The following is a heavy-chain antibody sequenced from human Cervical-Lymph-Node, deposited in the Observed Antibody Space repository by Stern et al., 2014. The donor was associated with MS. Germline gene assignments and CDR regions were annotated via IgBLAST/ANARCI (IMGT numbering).Heavy chain of an antibody. CDR1: GFTFSSYA. CDR2: ISYDGSNK. CDR3: ARDGAAAGYSDAFDI. J-gene: IGHJ3*02. D-gene: IGHD6-13*01. V-gene: IGHV3-30*01. Sequence: VQLLESGGGVVQPGRSLRLSCAASGFTFSSYAMHWVRQAPGKGLEWVAVISYDGSNKYYADSVKGRFTISRDNSKNTLYLQMNSLRAEDTAVYYCARDGAAAGYSDAFDIWGQGTMVTVSS.